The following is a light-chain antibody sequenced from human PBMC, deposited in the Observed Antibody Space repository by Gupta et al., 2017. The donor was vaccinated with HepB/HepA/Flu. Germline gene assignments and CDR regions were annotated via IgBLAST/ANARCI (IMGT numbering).Light chain of an antibody. CDR1: QSVSNY. CDR3: KQRNNWLT. J-gene: IGKJ4*01. CDR2: DAT. Sequence: EIVLTQSPATLSLSPGERATLSCRASQSVSNYLAWYQQKPGQAPRLLIYDATDRAPGIPARFSGSGSGTDFTLTISSLETEDFAVYYCKQRNNWLTFGGGTKVEMK. V-gene: IGKV3-11*01.